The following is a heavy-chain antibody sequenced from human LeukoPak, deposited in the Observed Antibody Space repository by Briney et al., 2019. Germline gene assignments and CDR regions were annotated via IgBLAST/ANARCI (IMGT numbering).Heavy chain of an antibody. Sequence: AGSLRFSGAASGFTFSSYAMNWVGQAPGLELKGGSYISSSGSTISYADSVKGRFTISRDNAKNSLYLQMNSLRPEDTAVYYCARSPTAEFGALLFGLVDYSGQATLVTVSS. CDR1: GFTFSSYA. J-gene: IGHJ4*02. CDR3: ARSPTAEFGALLFGLVDY. CDR2: ISSSGSTI. D-gene: IGHD3-10*01. V-gene: IGHV3-48*03.